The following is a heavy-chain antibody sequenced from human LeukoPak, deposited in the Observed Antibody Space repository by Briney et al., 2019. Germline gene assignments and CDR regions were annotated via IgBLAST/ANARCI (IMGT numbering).Heavy chain of an antibody. J-gene: IGHJ6*02. CDR3: ARDHLYDFWSGYSYGMDV. CDR2: ISSSSSYI. Sequence: PGGSLRLSCAASGFTFSSYGMHWVRQAPGKGLEWVSSISSSSSYIYYADSVKGRFTISRDNAKNSLYLQMNSLRAEDTAVYYCARDHLYDFWSGYSYGMDVWGQGTTVTVSS. CDR1: GFTFSSYG. D-gene: IGHD3-3*01. V-gene: IGHV3-21*01.